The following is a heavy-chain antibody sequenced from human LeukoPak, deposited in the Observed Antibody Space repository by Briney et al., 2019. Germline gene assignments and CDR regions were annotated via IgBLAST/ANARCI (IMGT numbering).Heavy chain of an antibody. J-gene: IGHJ4*02. CDR2: ISDSGGST. V-gene: IGHV3-23*01. Sequence: GGSLRLSCAASGFTFSDYAMTWVRQAPGKGLQWVSLISDSGGSTYYADSVKGRFTVSRDNSKATLYLQMNSLRADDTAVYFWAKRGSSWSYFDYWGQGTLVNGSS. CDR1: GFTFSDYA. D-gene: IGHD6-13*01. CDR3: AKRGSSWSYFDY.